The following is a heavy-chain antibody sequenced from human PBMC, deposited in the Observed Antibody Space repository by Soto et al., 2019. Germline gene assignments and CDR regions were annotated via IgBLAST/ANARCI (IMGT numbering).Heavy chain of an antibody. D-gene: IGHD5-12*01. CDR3: AREYPEKSGYDSYFDY. J-gene: IGHJ4*02. CDR1: GGSISSYY. V-gene: IGHV4-59*01. CDR2: IYYSGST. Sequence: PSDTLSLTCTVSGGSISSYYWSWIRQPPGKGLEWIGYIYYSGSTNYNPSLKSRVTISVDTSKNQFSLKLSSVAAADTAVYYCAREYPEKSGYDSYFDYWGQGTLITVSS.